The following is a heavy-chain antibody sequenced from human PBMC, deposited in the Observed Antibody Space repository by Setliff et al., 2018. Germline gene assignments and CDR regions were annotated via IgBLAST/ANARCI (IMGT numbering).Heavy chain of an antibody. V-gene: IGHV4-39*01. CDR2: AHQSGTT. J-gene: IGHJ4*02. D-gene: IGHD1-26*01. CDR1: GGSVNSGSYY. CDR3: ARQPTGTYQWTFDS. Sequence: SETLSLTCAVSGGSVNSGSYYWGWIRQAPGKGLEWIGTAHQSGTTFYNPSLKGRVTMSVDTSKSQFSLKLNSVTATDTAVYYCARQPTGTYQWTFDSWGQGTLVTVSS.